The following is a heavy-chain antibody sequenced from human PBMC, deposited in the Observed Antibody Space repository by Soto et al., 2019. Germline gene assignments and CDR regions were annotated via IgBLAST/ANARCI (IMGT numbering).Heavy chain of an antibody. CDR3: AGYGGNSA. CDR1: GFTVSGNH. Sequence: EVQLVESGGDLIQPGGSLRLSCAASGFTVSGNHLSWVRQAPGKGLELASTMYGNGNTYYADSVKGRFTISRDTSKNTLYVQMGSMRTEDTAVYYCAGYGGNSAGGEGGLVTVS. D-gene: IGHD4-17*01. J-gene: IGHJ4*02. V-gene: IGHV3-53*01. CDR2: MYGNGNT.